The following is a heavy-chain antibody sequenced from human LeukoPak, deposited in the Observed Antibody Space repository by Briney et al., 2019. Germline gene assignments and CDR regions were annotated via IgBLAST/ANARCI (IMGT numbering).Heavy chain of an antibody. V-gene: IGHV3-74*01. CDR1: GFTFSAYW. D-gene: IGHD5-12*01. CDR3: AKEGAGYGYDY. CDR2: IKNDGSST. J-gene: IGHJ4*02. Sequence: GGSLRLSRAASGFTFSAYWMHWVRQTPGKGLVWVSRIKNDGSSTGYADSVKGRFTISRDNAKNTLYLQMNSLGAEDTAIYYCAKEGAGYGYDYWGQGTLVTVSS.